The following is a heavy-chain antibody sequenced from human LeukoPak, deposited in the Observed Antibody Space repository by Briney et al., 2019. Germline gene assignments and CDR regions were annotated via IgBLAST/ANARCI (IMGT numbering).Heavy chain of an antibody. J-gene: IGHJ4*02. D-gene: IGHD3-16*01. V-gene: IGHV3-74*01. CDR2: IKSDGSET. Sequence: HAGGSLRLSCAASGFTFSSFWIYWVRHAPGKGLVWVSRIKSDGSETLYADSVKGRFTISRGNAKNTLYLQMNSLRAEDSAVYYCARVRMGDDFNPFDYWGQGTLVTVSS. CDR1: GFTFSSFW. CDR3: ARVRMGDDFNPFDY.